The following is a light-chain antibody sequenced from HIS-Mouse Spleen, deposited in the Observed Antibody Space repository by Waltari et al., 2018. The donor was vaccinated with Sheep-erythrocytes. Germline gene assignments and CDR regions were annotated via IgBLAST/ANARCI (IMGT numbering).Light chain of an antibody. Sequence: QSALTQPPSASGSPGQSVTISCPGTSRDLGGYNYVSWYQQHPGKAPKPMIYEVSKRPSGVPDRFSGSKSGNTASLTVSGLQAEDEADYYCSSYAGSNNWVFGGGTKLTVL. CDR1: SRDLGGYNY. CDR2: EVS. J-gene: IGLJ3*02. V-gene: IGLV2-8*01. CDR3: SSYAGSNNWV.